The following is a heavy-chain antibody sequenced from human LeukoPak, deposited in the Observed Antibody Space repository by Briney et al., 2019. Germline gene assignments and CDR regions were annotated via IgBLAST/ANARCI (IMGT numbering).Heavy chain of an antibody. J-gene: IGHJ4*02. CDR2: ISGSGGST. D-gene: IGHD3-22*01. Sequence: GGSLRLSCAASGFTFSSYAMSWVRQAPGKGLEWVSAISGSGGSTYYADSVKGRITISRDNSKNTLYLQMNSLRAEDTAVYYCAKDDYYDSSGSVDYWGQGTLVTVSS. CDR3: AKDDYYDSSGSVDY. V-gene: IGHV3-23*01. CDR1: GFTFSSYA.